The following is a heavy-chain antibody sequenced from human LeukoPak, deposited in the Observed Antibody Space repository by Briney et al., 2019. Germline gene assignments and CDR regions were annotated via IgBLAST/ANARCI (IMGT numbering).Heavy chain of an antibody. Sequence: GGPLGLSCAASGFSFSRYSMNGARQAPGRGLEGVSYISSRSAKYYLDTVKGRFTISRDNDKNSLYLQMTSLRDEDKAVYYCARDGRYDSSGYYDYWGQGILVTVSS. J-gene: IGHJ4*02. D-gene: IGHD3-22*01. CDR3: ARDGRYDSSGYYDY. V-gene: IGHV3-48*02. CDR1: GFSFSRYS. CDR2: ISSRSAK.